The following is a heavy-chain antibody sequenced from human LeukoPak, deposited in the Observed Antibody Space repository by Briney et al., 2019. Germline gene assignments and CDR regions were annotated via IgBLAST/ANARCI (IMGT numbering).Heavy chain of an antibody. D-gene: IGHD5-18*01. V-gene: IGHV1-18*01. CDR3: ARDPGGYSYGENDY. CDR1: GYTFTSYG. Sequence: ASVKVSCKASGYTFTSYGISWVRQAPGQGLEWMGWISVYNGNTNYAQKLQGRVTMTTDTSTSTAYMELRSLRSDDTAVYYCARDPGGYSYGENDYWGRGTLVTVSS. J-gene: IGHJ4*02. CDR2: ISVYNGNT.